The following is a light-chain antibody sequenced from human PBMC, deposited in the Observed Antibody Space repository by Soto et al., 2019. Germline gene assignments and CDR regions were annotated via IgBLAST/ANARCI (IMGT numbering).Light chain of an antibody. J-gene: IGLJ1*01. CDR3: QSYDSSLSGGV. CDR2: GNN. Sequence: QSVLTQPPSVSGAPGQRLTISCTGSSSNIGAGHDVHWYQQLPGTAPELVIFGNNNRPSGVPDRFSGSKSGVSASLAISGLLAEDEADYYCQSYDSSLSGGVFGTGTKVTVL. V-gene: IGLV1-40*01. CDR1: SSNIGAGHD.